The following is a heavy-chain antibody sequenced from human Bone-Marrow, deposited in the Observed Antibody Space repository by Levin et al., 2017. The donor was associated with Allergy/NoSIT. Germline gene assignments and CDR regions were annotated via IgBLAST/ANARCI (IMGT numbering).Heavy chain of an antibody. CDR2: ISSSSSYI. CDR1: GFTFSSYS. J-gene: IGHJ3*02. D-gene: IGHD3-22*01. Sequence: GESLKISCAASGFTFSSYSMNWVRQAPGKGLEWVSSISSSSSYIYYADSVKGRFTISRDNAKNSLYLQMNSLRAEDTAVYYCARDSSVGITMIVGDIWGQGTMVTVSS. CDR3: ARDSSVGITMIVGDI. V-gene: IGHV3-21*01.